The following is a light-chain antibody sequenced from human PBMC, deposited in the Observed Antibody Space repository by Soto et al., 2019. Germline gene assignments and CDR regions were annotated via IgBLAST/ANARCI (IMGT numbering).Light chain of an antibody. CDR3: SSYTSSDTSPYT. CDR2: DVS. V-gene: IGLV2-14*03. CDR1: SSDVGYYNF. Sequence: QSALTNPASVSGSPGQSIPISCTGTSSDVGYYNFVSWYQQHPGKAPKLIIYDVSNRPSGVSDRCSGSKSGNTASLTVSGLQSEDEADYYCSSYTSSDTSPYTFGPGTKFPVL. J-gene: IGLJ1*01.